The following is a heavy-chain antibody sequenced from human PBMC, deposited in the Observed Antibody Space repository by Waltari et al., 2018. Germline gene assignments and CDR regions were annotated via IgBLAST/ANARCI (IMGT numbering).Heavy chain of an antibody. CDR2: ISSSSSTI. V-gene: IGHV3-48*01. CDR1: GFTFSSYS. D-gene: IGHD1-26*01. CDR3: SATLGEIFDY. Sequence: EVQLVESGGGLVQPGGSLRLSCAASGFTFSSYSMNWVRQAPRKGLEWVSYISSSSSTIYYADSVKGRFTISRDNAKNSLYLQMNSLRAEDTAVYYCSATLGEIFDYWGQGTLVTVSS. J-gene: IGHJ4*02.